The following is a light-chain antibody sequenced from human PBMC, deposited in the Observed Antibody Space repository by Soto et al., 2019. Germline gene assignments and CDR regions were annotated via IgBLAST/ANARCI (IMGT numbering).Light chain of an antibody. V-gene: IGLV2-11*01. CDR3: CSYAGSYYV. J-gene: IGLJ1*01. Sequence: QSVLTQPRSVSGSPGQSVTISCTGTSSDVGGYNYVSWYQQHPGKAPKLMTYDVSKRPSGVPDRFSGSKSGNTASLTISGLQAEDEADYYCCSYAGSYYVFGTGTKVTV. CDR2: DVS. CDR1: SSDVGGYNY.